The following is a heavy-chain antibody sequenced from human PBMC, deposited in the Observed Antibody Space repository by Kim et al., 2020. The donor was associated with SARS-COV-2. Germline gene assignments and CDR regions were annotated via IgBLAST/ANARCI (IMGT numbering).Heavy chain of an antibody. Sequence: ASVKVSCKASGYTFTSYGISWVRQAPGQGLEWMGWISAYNGNTNYAQKLQGRVTMTTDTSTSTAYMELRSLRSDDTAVYYCARDRSDDSSGYYYVLWYYYYGMDVWGQGTTVTVSS. D-gene: IGHD3-22*01. J-gene: IGHJ6*02. CDR2: ISAYNGNT. V-gene: IGHV1-18*01. CDR3: ARDRSDDSSGYYYVLWYYYYGMDV. CDR1: GYTFTSYG.